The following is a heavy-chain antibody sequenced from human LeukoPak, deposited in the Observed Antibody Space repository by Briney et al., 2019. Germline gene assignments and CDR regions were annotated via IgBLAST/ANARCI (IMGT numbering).Heavy chain of an antibody. V-gene: IGHV3-23*01. J-gene: IGHJ4*02. Sequence: GGSLRLSCVASGFTFSTFAMSWVRQAPGKGLEWASAISGSGVDTHYADSVKGRFTISRDNSKNTLYLQMDSLKVEDTALYYCAKSSNEWELNSFDYWGQGTLVPVSS. CDR3: AKSSNEWELNSFDY. CDR2: ISGSGVDT. D-gene: IGHD1-26*01. CDR1: GFTFSTFA.